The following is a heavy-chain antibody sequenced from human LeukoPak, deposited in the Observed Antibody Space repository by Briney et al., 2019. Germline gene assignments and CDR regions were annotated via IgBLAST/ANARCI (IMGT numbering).Heavy chain of an antibody. D-gene: IGHD6-6*01. Sequence: GGSLRLSCAASGFTVSSNYMSWTRQAPGKGLEWVSYISSSGSTIYYADSVKGRFTISRDNAKNSLYLQMNSLRAEDTAVYYCARDWVVGSSSLAFDYWGQGTLVTVSS. CDR3: ARDWVVGSSSLAFDY. V-gene: IGHV3-11*04. CDR1: GFTVSSNY. J-gene: IGHJ4*02. CDR2: ISSSGSTI.